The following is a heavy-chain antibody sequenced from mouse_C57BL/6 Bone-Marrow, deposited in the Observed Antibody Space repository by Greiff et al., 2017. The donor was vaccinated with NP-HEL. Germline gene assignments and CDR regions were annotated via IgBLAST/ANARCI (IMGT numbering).Heavy chain of an antibody. CDR1: GFNIKTTY. V-gene: IGHV14-3*01. CDR3: ARYNWYFDV. J-gene: IGHJ1*03. Sequence: VQLQQSVAELVRPGASVPLSCTASGFNIKTTYMHWVKQRPEPGLEWIGRIAPANGNTKYAPKFQGKATITADTSSNTAYLQLSSRTSEDTAIYYCARYNWYFDVGGTGTTVTVSS. CDR2: IAPANGNT.